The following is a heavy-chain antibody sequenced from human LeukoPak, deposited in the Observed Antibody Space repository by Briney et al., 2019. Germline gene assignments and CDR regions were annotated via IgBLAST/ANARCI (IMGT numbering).Heavy chain of an antibody. D-gene: IGHD3-10*01. Sequence: PSETLSLTCTVSGGSISSYYWSWIRQPPGKGLEWIGYIYYSGSTNYNPSLKSRVTISLDTSKNQFSLKLSSVTAADTAVYYCARRNLYYYYGSGSYYNHNERYYYYYMDVWGKGTTVTISS. CDR3: ARRNLYYYYGSGSYYNHNERYYYYYMDV. V-gene: IGHV4-59*12. J-gene: IGHJ6*03. CDR1: GGSISSYY. CDR2: IYYSGST.